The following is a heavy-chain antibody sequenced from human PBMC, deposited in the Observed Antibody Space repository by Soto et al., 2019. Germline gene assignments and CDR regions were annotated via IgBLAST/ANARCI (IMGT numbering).Heavy chain of an antibody. Sequence: HSETLSLTCTVSGASISSGDYYLSWIRQSPGRGLEWIGYIYDSGSTYYNPSLKSRATISIDTPKNQFALKLSSVTAADTAIYHCAREIARAYNHGVLYWGQRALVTVSS. D-gene: IGHD2-8*01. CDR1: GASISSGDYY. CDR2: IYDSGST. V-gene: IGHV4-30-4*01. J-gene: IGHJ4*02. CDR3: AREIARAYNHGVLY.